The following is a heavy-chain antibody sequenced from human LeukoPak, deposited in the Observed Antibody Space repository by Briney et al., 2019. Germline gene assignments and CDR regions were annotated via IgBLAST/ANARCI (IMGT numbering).Heavy chain of an antibody. D-gene: IGHD5-18*01. J-gene: IGHJ4*02. CDR2: VTGSGGST. CDR1: GFTFSNSA. Sequence: PGGSLRLSCAASGFTFSNSAMSWVRQAPGKGLEWVSAVTGSGGSTYYADSVKGRFTISRDNAKNSLYLQMNSLRDEDTAVYYCARDSDTAMDYFDYWGQGTLVTVSS. V-gene: IGHV3-23*01. CDR3: ARDSDTAMDYFDY.